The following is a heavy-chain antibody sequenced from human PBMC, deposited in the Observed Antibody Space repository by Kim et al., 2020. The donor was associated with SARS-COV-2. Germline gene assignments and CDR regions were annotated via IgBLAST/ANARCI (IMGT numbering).Heavy chain of an antibody. D-gene: IGHD3-22*01. Sequence: GGSLRLSCASSGFTFSSYSMNWARQAPGKGLEWLSYISSGGDYIYYADSMKGRFTISRDNAKNSVYLQMNSLRAEDTAVYYCAREYDSSGYLPDYWGQGTLVTVSS. J-gene: IGHJ4*02. V-gene: IGHV3-21*06. CDR3: AREYDSSGYLPDY. CDR2: ISSGGDYI. CDR1: GFTFSSYS.